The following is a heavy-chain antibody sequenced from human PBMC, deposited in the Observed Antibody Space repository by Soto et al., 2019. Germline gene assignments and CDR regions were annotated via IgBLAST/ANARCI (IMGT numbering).Heavy chain of an antibody. V-gene: IGHV4-34*01. D-gene: IGHD6-6*01. CDR3: ARVGGIAARPGGDYYMDV. J-gene: IGHJ6*03. CDR2: INHSGST. CDR1: GGSFSGYY. Sequence: SETLSLTCAVYGGSFSGYYWSWIRQPPGKGLEWIGEINHSGSTNYNPSLKSRVTISVDTSKNQFSLKLSSVTAADTAVYYCARVGGIAARPGGDYYMDVWGKGTTVTVSS.